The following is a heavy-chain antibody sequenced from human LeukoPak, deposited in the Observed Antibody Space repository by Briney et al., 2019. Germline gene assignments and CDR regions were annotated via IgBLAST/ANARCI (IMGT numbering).Heavy chain of an antibody. CDR3: ARLRITMVRGVSAPYYYYMDV. CDR1: GGSFSGYY. CDR2: INHSGST. Sequence: SETLSLTCAVYGGSFSGYYWSWIRQPPGKGLEWIGEINHSGSTNYNPSLKSRVTISVDTSKNQFSLKLSSVTAADTAVYYCARLRITMVRGVSAPYYYYMDVWGKGTTVTISS. V-gene: IGHV4-34*01. J-gene: IGHJ6*03. D-gene: IGHD3-10*01.